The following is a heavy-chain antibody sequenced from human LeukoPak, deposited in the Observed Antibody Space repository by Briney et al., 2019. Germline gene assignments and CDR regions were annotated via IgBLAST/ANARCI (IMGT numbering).Heavy chain of an antibody. CDR3: ARRGSHTIFGVVSSNWFDP. Sequence: SETLSLTCAVYGGSFSGYYWSWIRQPPGKGLEWIGDNASLKSRVTISVDTSKNQFSLKPSSVTAADTAVYYCARRGSHTIFGVVSSNWFDPWGQGTLVTVSS. CDR1: GGSFSGYY. J-gene: IGHJ5*02. D-gene: IGHD3-3*01. V-gene: IGHV4-34*01.